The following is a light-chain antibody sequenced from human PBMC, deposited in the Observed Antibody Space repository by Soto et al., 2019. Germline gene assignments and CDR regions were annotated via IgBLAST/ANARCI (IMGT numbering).Light chain of an antibody. CDR1: SSDVGGYNY. Sequence: QSVLTQPRSVCGSPGQSVTISCTGTSSDVGGYNYVSWYQQHPGRAPKVMIYDVSKRPSGVPDRFSGSKSGNTASLTISGLQAEDEADYYCCSYAGSYTYVFGTGTKVTVL. CDR3: CSYAGSYTYV. CDR2: DVS. V-gene: IGLV2-11*01. J-gene: IGLJ1*01.